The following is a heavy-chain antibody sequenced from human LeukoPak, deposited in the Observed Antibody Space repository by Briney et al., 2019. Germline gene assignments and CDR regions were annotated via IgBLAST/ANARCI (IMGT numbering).Heavy chain of an antibody. D-gene: IGHD3-22*01. CDR1: GGSITNYY. V-gene: IGHV4-4*07. Sequence: SETLSLTCTVSGGSITNYYWSWIRQPAGKGLEWIGHIYSSGSTNYNLSLKSRVTMSVDTSKNQFSLNLSSVTAADTAVYHCARGRLFYDSTGYFIWGQGTMVTVSS. J-gene: IGHJ3*02. CDR2: IYSSGST. CDR3: ARGRLFYDSTGYFI.